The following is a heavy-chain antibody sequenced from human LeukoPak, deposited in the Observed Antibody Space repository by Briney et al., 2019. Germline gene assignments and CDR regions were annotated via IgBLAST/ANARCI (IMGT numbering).Heavy chain of an antibody. CDR3: ARPNREYSSSGGFDP. CDR1: GYSFTSYW. CDR2: IYPGDSDT. D-gene: IGHD6-6*01. J-gene: IGHJ5*02. V-gene: IGHV5-51*04. Sequence: GESLKISCKGSGYSFTSYWIGWVRQMPGKGLEWMGIIYPGDSDTKYSPSFQGQVTISADKPISTAYLQWSSLKASDTAMYYCARPNREYSSSGGFDPWGQGTQVTVSS.